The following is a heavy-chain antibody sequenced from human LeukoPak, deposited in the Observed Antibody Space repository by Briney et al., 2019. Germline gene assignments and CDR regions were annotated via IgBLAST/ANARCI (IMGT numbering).Heavy chain of an antibody. J-gene: IGHJ3*02. CDR1: GFTFSSYS. V-gene: IGHV3-21*01. CDR3: ARAMVRGSAFDI. Sequence: GGSLRLSCAASGFTFSSYSMNWVRQAPGKGLEWVSSISSSSSYIYYADSVKGRFTISRDNAKNSLYLQMNSLRAEDTAVYYCARAMVRGSAFDIWGQGTMVTVSS. CDR2: ISSSSSYI. D-gene: IGHD3-10*01.